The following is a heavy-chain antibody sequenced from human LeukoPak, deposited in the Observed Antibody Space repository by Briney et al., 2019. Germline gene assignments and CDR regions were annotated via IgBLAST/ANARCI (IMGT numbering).Heavy chain of an antibody. CDR1: GFTFSSYA. CDR2: ISGSGGST. V-gene: IGHV3-23*01. CDR3: AKDLHFYVWGSYRLGGRGDAFDI. Sequence: GGSLRLSCTASGFTFSSYAMSWVRQAPGKGLEWVSAISGSGGSTYYADSVKGRFTISRDNSKNTLYLQMNSLRAEDTAVYYCAKDLHFYVWGSYRLGGRGDAFDIWGQGTMVTVSS. J-gene: IGHJ3*02. D-gene: IGHD3-16*02.